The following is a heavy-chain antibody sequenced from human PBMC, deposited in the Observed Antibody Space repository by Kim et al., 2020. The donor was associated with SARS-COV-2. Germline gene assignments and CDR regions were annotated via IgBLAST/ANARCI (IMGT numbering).Heavy chain of an antibody. J-gene: IGHJ4*02. CDR3: ARDPRQQLDDY. D-gene: IGHD6-13*01. Sequence: IYYAHSVKGRFTISSDNAKNSLYLQMNSLRAEDTAVYYCARDPRQQLDDYWGQGTLVTVSS. CDR2: I. V-gene: IGHV3-11*04.